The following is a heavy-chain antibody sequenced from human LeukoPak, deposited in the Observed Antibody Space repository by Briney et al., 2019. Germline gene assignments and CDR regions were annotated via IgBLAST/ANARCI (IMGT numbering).Heavy chain of an antibody. V-gene: IGHV3-15*01. CDR1: GFIFSNAW. CDR3: TSDRMVYAINWDVSWFDP. CDR2: ITSKTDGGTT. J-gene: IGHJ5*02. D-gene: IGHD2-8*01. Sequence: KPGGSLRLSCAGSGFIFSNAWMTWVRQAPGKGLEWVGRITSKTDGGTTDYVTPVKGRFTISRDDSKNTLYLQMNSLKTEDTAVYYCTSDRMVYAINWDVSWFDPWGQGTLVTVSS.